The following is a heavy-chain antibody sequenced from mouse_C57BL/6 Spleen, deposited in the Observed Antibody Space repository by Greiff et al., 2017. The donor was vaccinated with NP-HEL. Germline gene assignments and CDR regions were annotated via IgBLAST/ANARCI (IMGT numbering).Heavy chain of an antibody. CDR2: IDPNSGGT. J-gene: IGHJ2*01. V-gene: IGHV1-72*01. CDR1: GYTFTSYW. CDR3: VSWGSCNWDQGYYFDY. D-gene: IGHD4-1*01. Sequence: QVQLQQSGAELVKPGASVKLSCKASGYTFTSYWMHWVKQRPGRGLEWIGRIDPNSGGTKYNEKFKGKATLTVDKPSSTAYLQLSSLTSEDSAVYYCVSWGSCNWDQGYYFDYWGQGTTLTVSS.